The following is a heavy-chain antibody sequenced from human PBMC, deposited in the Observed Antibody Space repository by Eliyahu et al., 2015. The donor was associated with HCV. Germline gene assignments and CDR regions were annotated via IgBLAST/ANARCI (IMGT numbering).Heavy chain of an antibody. D-gene: IGHD1-1*01. Sequence: EARLVESGGGLVQPGGSLXLSCAASXXXLSSYWIHWVRQAPGKGLVGVARINSDGRDIGYADFVKGRFTVSRDNAKNTVYLQVNSLRVEDTAVYYCARDFVEKDAFDIWGQGTMVTVSS. CDR3: ARDFVEKDAFDI. V-gene: IGHV3-74*01. CDR1: XXXLSSYW. J-gene: IGHJ3*02. CDR2: INSDGRDI.